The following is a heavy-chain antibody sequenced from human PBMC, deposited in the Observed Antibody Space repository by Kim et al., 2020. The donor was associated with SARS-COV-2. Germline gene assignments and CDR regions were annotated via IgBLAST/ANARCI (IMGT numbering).Heavy chain of an antibody. J-gene: IGHJ3*02. D-gene: IGHD3-16*02. CDR1: GYTFTSYY. V-gene: IGHV1-46*01. CDR3: ARDGGGELSKPVDAFDI. Sequence: ASVKVSCKASGYTFTSYYMHWVRQAPGQGLEWMGIINPSGGSTSYAQKFQGRVTMPRDTSTSTVYMELSSLRSEDTAVYYCARDGGGELSKPVDAFDIWGQGTMVTVSS. CDR2: INPSGGST.